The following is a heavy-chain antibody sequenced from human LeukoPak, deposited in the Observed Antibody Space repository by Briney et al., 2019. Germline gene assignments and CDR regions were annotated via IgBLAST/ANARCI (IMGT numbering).Heavy chain of an antibody. CDR2: ISYDGSNK. Sequence: PGRSLRLSCAASGFTFSSYAMHWVRQAPGKGLEWVAVISYDGSNKYYADSVKGRFTISRVNSKNTLYLQMNSLRAEDTAVYYCARDRYYDHDAFDIWGQGTMVTVSS. CDR3: ARDRYYDHDAFDI. D-gene: IGHD3-22*01. V-gene: IGHV3-30-3*01. J-gene: IGHJ3*02. CDR1: GFTFSSYA.